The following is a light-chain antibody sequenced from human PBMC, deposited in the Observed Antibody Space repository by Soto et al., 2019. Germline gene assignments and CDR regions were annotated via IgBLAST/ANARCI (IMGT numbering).Light chain of an antibody. CDR3: QTWGTGSHYV. CDR2: LNSDGSH. CDR1: SGHSSYA. Sequence: QLVLTQSPSASASLGASVKLTCTLSSGHSSYAIAWHQQQPEKGPRYLMKLNSDGSHSKGDGITDRFSGSSSGAERYLTISSLQSEDEAYYYCQTWGTGSHYVFGTGTKVTVL. V-gene: IGLV4-69*01. J-gene: IGLJ1*01.